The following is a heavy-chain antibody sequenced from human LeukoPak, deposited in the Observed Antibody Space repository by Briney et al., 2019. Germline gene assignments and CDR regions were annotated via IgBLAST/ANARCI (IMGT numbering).Heavy chain of an antibody. V-gene: IGHV3-30*02. D-gene: IGHD1-26*01. CDR2: IRYDGSNK. CDR3: ANAVGGD. J-gene: IGHJ4*02. Sequence: PGGSLRLSCGASASIFDTYWMSWVRQAPGRGLEWVAFIRYDGSNKYYADFVKGRFTISRDNSKNALYLQMNSLRAEDTAVYYCANAVGGDWGQGTLVTVSS. CDR1: ASIFDTYW.